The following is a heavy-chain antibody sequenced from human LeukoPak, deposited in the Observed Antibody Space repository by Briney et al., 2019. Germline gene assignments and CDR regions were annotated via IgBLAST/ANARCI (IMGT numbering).Heavy chain of an antibody. CDR3: ARDRGSSGWYYFDY. CDR1: GFSFSNYG. V-gene: IGHV3-48*02. J-gene: IGHJ4*02. Sequence: GGSLRLSCAASGFSFSNYGMNWVRQAPGKGLEWVSFISNSGGDIDYVDSVKGRFTFSRDNAKNSLYLQMNSLRDEDTAVYYCARDRGSSGWYYFDYWGQGTLVTVSS. D-gene: IGHD6-13*01. CDR2: ISNSGGDI.